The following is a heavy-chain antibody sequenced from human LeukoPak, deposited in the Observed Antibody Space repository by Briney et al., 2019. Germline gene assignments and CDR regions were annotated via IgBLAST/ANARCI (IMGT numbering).Heavy chain of an antibody. CDR2: IYTSGST. Sequence: SETLSLTCTVSGGSISSYYWSWIRQPAGKGLEWIGRIYTSGSTNYNPSLKSRVTMSVDTPKNQFSLKLSSVTAADTAVYYCASSSGWYTQFDYWGQGTLVTVSS. CDR1: GGSISSYY. J-gene: IGHJ4*02. D-gene: IGHD6-19*01. V-gene: IGHV4-4*07. CDR3: ASSSGWYTQFDY.